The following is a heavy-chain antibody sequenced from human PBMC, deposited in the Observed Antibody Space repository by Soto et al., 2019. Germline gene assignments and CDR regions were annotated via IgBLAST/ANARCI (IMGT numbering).Heavy chain of an antibody. CDR2: INHSVST. J-gene: IGHJ4*02. D-gene: IGHD3-22*01. Sequence: SETLSLTCAVYGGSFSGYYWSWIRQPPGKGLEWIGEINHSVSTNYNPSLKSRVTISVDTSKNQFSLKLSSVTAADTAVYYCARVGNGRLFRVHDYWGQGTLV. V-gene: IGHV4-34*01. CDR1: GGSFSGYY. CDR3: ARVGNGRLFRVHDY.